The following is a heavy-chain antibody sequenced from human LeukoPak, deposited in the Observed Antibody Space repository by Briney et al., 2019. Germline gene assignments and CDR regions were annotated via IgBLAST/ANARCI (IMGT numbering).Heavy chain of an antibody. CDR3: ARPVPNYYDSSGYENWFDP. J-gene: IGHJ5*02. D-gene: IGHD3-22*01. V-gene: IGHV3-23*01. CDR1: GFTFSTYT. CDR2: ISGSGGGTT. Sequence: PGGSLRLSCTPSGFTFSTYTMNWVRQAPGKGLEWVSGISGSGGGTTYYADSVRGRFTISRDNSKNTLYLQMNSLRPEDTAVYYCARPVPNYYDSSGYENWFDPWGQGTLVTVSS.